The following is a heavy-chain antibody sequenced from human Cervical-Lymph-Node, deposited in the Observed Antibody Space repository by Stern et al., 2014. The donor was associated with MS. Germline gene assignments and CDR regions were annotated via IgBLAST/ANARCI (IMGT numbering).Heavy chain of an antibody. CDR2: INGGPGTT. Sequence: QLVQSGAEVKKPGASMTISCKTSGYNFIDHAIHWVRQAPGQRLEWIGWINGGPGTTKYSQKFKGRVSFTRDKAASAAYMDLSSLSPDDTAVYYCARQPDYSDFLDFWGQGTLVTVSS. D-gene: IGHD4-11*01. J-gene: IGHJ4*02. V-gene: IGHV1-3*01. CDR3: ARQPDYSDFLDF. CDR1: GYNFIDHA.